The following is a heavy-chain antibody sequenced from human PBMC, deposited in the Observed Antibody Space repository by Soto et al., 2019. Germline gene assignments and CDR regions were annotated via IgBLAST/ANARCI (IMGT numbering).Heavy chain of an antibody. J-gene: IGHJ5*02. CDR3: AQDSSGNSLAS. V-gene: IGHV1-69*01. CDR1: GGTFSSYT. Sequence: QVQLVQSGAEVKKPGSSVKVSCKASGGTFSSYTISWVRQAPGQGLEWMGGIIPIFGAAKNAQKFQDRLTVTADESTRTAYMELSSLRFADTAVYYCAQDSSGNSLASWGQGTLFIVSS. D-gene: IGHD1-26*01. CDR2: IIPIFGAA.